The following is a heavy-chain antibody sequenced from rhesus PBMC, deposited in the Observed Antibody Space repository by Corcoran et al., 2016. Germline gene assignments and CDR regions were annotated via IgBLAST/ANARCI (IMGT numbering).Heavy chain of an antibody. D-gene: IGHD4-11*01. CDR1: GGPITSHY. CDR2: TSGSGGST. J-gene: IGHJ6*01. CDR3: ARTTAIYYYGLDS. Sequence: QLQLQESGPGLVQPSETLSLTCAVSGGPITSHYWSCLRPPPGKGLVWIGRTSGSGGSTDYNPSLKSRVTISTDTAKNQFSLKLSSVTAADTAVYYCARTTAIYYYGLDSWGQGVVVTVSS. V-gene: IGHV4-173*01.